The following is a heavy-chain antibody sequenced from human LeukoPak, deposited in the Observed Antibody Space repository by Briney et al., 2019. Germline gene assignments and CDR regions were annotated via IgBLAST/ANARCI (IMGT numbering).Heavy chain of an antibody. CDR3: ARDLTGDQFFDP. D-gene: IGHD7-27*01. Sequence: SEPVSLTCNVSGGSISNDGYYGRWIRQHPGKGLEWLGYIYYSGSTYYNPSLKSRVTLSVDTSKSQFSLRLSAGTAADTAVYYCARDLTGDQFFDPWGQGTLVTVSS. CDR1: GGSISNDGYY. CDR2: IYYSGST. V-gene: IGHV4-31*03. J-gene: IGHJ5*02.